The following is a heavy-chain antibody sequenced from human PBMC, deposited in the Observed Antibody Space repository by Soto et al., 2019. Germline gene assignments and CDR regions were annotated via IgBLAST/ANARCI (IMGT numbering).Heavy chain of an antibody. CDR2: IWYDGSNK. CDR1: GFTFSSYG. Sequence: GGSLRLSCAASGFTFSSYGMHWVRQAPGKGLEWVAVIWYDGSNKYYADSVKGRFTISRDNSKNTLYLQMNSLRAEDTAVYYCARDLPLYSSGWSYYFDYWGQGTLVTVSS. D-gene: IGHD6-19*01. V-gene: IGHV3-33*01. CDR3: ARDLPLYSSGWSYYFDY. J-gene: IGHJ4*02.